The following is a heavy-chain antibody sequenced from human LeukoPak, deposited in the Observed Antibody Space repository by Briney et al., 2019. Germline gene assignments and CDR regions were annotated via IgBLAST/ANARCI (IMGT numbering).Heavy chain of an antibody. V-gene: IGHV3-15*01. CDR1: GFTFSNAW. D-gene: IGHD3-10*01. Sequence: GGSLRLSCAASGFTFSNAWMSWVRQAPGKGLEWVGRIKSKTDGGTTDYAAPVKGRFTISRDDSKNTLYLQMNSLKTEDTAVYYCTTATDPVLLWFGELQSDFDYWGQGTLVTVSS. J-gene: IGHJ4*02. CDR2: IKSKTDGGTT. CDR3: TTATDPVLLWFGELQSDFDY.